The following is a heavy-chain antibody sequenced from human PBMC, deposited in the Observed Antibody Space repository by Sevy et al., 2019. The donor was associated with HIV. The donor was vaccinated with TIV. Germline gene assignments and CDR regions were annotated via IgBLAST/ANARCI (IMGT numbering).Heavy chain of an antibody. V-gene: IGHV4-30-4*01. J-gene: IGHJ4*02. CDR1: GGSISNGDYY. Sequence: SETLSLTCIVSGGSISNGDYYWSWICQPPGKGLEWIGYIYYSGSTNYNPSLKSRVTISVDTSKNQFSLNLSSVTAADTAVYYCARAQYYYDSSGYYVLPRYYFDYWGQGTLVTVSS. CDR2: IYYSGST. CDR3: ARAQYYYDSSGYYVLPRYYFDY. D-gene: IGHD3-22*01.